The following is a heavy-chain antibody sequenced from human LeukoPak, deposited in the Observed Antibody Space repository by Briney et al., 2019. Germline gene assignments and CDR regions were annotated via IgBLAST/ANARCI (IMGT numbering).Heavy chain of an antibody. CDR3: ARDFAISGATNRDILTGLSCADY. CDR1: GYTFTSYY. J-gene: IGHJ4*02. V-gene: IGHV1-46*01. D-gene: IGHD3-9*01. Sequence: ASVKVSCKASGYTFTSYYMHWVRQAPGQGLEWMGIINPSGGSTSYAQKFQGRVTMTRDTSTSTVYMELSSLRSEDTAVYYCARDFAISGATNRDILTGLSCADYWGQGTLVTVSS. CDR2: INPSGGST.